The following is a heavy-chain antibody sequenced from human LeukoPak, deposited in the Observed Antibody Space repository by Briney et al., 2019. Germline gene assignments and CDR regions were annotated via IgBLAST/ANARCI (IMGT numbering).Heavy chain of an antibody. CDR1: GGSFSGYY. J-gene: IGHJ4*02. CDR2: INHSGST. V-gene: IGHV4-34*01. D-gene: IGHD2-15*01. Sequence: RSSETLSLTCAVYGGSFSGYYWSWIRQPPGKGLEWIGEINHSGSTNYNPSLKSRVTISVDTSKNQFSLKLSSVTAADTAVYYCASAPNYCSGGSCYSGLYCFDYWGQGTLVTVSS. CDR3: ASAPNYCSGGSCYSGLYCFDY.